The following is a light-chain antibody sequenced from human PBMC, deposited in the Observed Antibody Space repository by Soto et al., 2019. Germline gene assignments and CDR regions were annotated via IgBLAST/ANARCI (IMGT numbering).Light chain of an antibody. CDR2: GAS. J-gene: IGKJ5*01. V-gene: IGKV3-15*01. Sequence: EIVMTQSPATLSVSPGERATLSCRASQTISSALAWYQQKRGQAPRLLIYGASTRATGTPARFTGSGSGTEFTLTISSLQSEDFAVYYCQQYNNWPPITFGQRTRLEIK. CDR3: QQYNNWPPIT. CDR1: QTISSA.